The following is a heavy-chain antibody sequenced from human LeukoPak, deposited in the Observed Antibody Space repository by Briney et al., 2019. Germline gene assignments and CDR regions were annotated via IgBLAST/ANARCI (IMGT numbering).Heavy chain of an antibody. Sequence: PSETLSLTCAVSGGSISSGGYYWSWIRQPPGKGLEWIGEINHSGSTNYNPSLKSRVTISVDTSKNQFSLKLSSVTAADTAVYYCARRRGGYNYYFDYWGQGTLVTVSS. D-gene: IGHD5-24*01. J-gene: IGHJ4*02. V-gene: IGHV4-34*01. CDR3: ARRRGGYNYYFDY. CDR1: GGSISSGGYY. CDR2: INHSGST.